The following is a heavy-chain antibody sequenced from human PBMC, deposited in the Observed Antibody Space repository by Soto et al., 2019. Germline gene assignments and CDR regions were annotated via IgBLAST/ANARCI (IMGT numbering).Heavy chain of an antibody. Sequence: EVQLVESGGGLVQPGRSLRLSCAASGFTFDDYAMHWVRQAPGKGLVWVSGIRWNSGSIGYADSVKGRFTISRDNAKNSLYLQMNSLRAEDTALYYCAFRTFHIWGQGTMVTVSS. CDR2: IRWNSGSI. V-gene: IGHV3-9*01. CDR3: AFRTFHI. CDR1: GFTFDDYA. J-gene: IGHJ3*02.